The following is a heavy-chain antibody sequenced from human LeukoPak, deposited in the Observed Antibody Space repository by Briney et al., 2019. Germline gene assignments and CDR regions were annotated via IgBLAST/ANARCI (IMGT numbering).Heavy chain of an antibody. CDR1: GFTFSSYG. V-gene: IGHV3-33*01. CDR3: ADPGVGY. Sequence: PGGSLRLSCAASGFTFSSYGMHWVRQAPGKGLEWVAVIWYDGSNKYYADSVKGRFTISRDNSENTLYLQMNSLRAEDTAVYYCADPGVGYWGQGTLVIVSS. D-gene: IGHD2-8*01. J-gene: IGHJ4*02. CDR2: IWYDGSNK.